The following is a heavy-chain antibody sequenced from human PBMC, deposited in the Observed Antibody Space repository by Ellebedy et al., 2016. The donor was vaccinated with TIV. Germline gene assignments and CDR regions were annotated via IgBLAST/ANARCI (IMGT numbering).Heavy chain of an antibody. D-gene: IGHD3-10*01. CDR1: GGSISTSNW. V-gene: IGHV4-4*02. CDR2: INHSEST. CDR3: ASWYYGSGSKNNY. Sequence: GSLRLXXAVSGGSISTSNWWSWVRQPPGKGLEWIGEINHSESTNYNPSLKSRVTISVDTSKNQFSLKLSSVTAADTAVYYCASWYYGSGSKNNYWGQGTLVTVSS. J-gene: IGHJ4*02.